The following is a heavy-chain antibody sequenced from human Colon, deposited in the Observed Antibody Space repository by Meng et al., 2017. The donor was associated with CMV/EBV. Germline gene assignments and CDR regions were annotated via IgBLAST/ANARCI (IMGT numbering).Heavy chain of an antibody. D-gene: IGHD1-1*01. CDR1: GFIVGSNY. CDR3: ARDYAHWKLGWYYYGMDV. V-gene: IGHV3-11*04. J-gene: IGHJ6*02. Sequence: GGSLRLSCAASGFIVGSNYLAWVRQAPGKGLEWVSYISSSGSTIYYADSVKGRFTISRDNAKNSLYLQMNSLRAEDTAVYYCARDYAHWKLGWYYYGMDVWGQGTTVTVSS. CDR2: ISSSGSTI.